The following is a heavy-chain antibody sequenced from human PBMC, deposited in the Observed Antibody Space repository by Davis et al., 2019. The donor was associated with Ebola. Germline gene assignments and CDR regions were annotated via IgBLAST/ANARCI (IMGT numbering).Heavy chain of an antibody. CDR2: ISSSGSTI. CDR1: EITFSRYE. V-gene: IGHV3-48*03. J-gene: IGHJ6*02. Sequence: GESLKISCAASEITFSRYEMNWVRQAPGKGLEWVSYISSSGSTIYYADSVKGRFTISRDNAKNSLYLQMNSLRAEDTAVYYCARVNYYYGMDVWGQGTTVTVSS. CDR3: ARVNYYYGMDV.